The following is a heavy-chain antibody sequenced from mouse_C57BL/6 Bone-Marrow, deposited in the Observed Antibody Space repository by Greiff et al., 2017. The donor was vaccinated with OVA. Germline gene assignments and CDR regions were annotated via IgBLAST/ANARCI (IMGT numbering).Heavy chain of an antibody. Sequence: QVQLKESGAELVRPGTSVKMSCKASGYTFTNYWIGWAKQRPGHGLEWIGDIYPGGGYTNYNEKFKGKATLTADKSSSTAYMQFSSLTSEDSAIYYCASGVYYFDYWGQGTTLTVSS. CDR1: GYTFTNYW. V-gene: IGHV1-63*01. CDR3: ASGVYYFDY. CDR2: IYPGGGYT. J-gene: IGHJ2*01.